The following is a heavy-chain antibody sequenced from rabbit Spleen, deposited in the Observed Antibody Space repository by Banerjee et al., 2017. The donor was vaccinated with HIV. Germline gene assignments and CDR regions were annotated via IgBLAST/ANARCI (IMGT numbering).Heavy chain of an antibody. Sequence: QSLEESGGDLVKPGGTLTLTCTASGFSFSSSYYMCWVRQAPGKGLEWIACIYTGNGRTYYASWAKGRFTISKTSSTTVTLQMTSLTAADTATHFCARSPSYAGDAAYGYATRLDLWGPGTLVTVS. CDR2: IYTGNGRT. J-gene: IGHJ3*01. CDR3: ARSPSYAGDAAYGYATRLDL. V-gene: IGHV1S40*01. CDR1: GFSFSSSYY. D-gene: IGHD6-1*01.